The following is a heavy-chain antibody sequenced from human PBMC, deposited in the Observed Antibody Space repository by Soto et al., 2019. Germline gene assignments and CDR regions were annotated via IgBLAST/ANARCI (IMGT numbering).Heavy chain of an antibody. Sequence: GGSLRLSCAASGFTFSSYAMSWVRQAPGKGLEWVSAISGSGGSTYYADSVKGRFTISRDNSKNTLYLQMNSLRAEDTAVYYCAKSQDGVWDFWSGPQDYYYYGMDVWGQGTTVTVSS. CDR2: ISGSGGST. V-gene: IGHV3-23*01. CDR1: GFTFSSYA. CDR3: AKSQDGVWDFWSGPQDYYYYGMDV. J-gene: IGHJ6*02. D-gene: IGHD3-3*01.